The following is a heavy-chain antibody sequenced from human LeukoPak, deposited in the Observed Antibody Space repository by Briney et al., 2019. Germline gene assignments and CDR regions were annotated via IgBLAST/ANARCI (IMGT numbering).Heavy chain of an antibody. J-gene: IGHJ5*02. CDR3: ARGAAAAWFDP. CDR1: GFTMSHYG. D-gene: IGHD6-25*01. V-gene: IGHV3-23*01. CDR2: IRSAVETT. Sequence: GGSLRLSCAASGFTMSHYGVSWVRQAPGKGLEWISGIRSAVETTHYADSVKGRFTITRDNSKNTLYLQMNSLRAEDTAVYYCARGAAAAWFDPWGQGTLVTVSS.